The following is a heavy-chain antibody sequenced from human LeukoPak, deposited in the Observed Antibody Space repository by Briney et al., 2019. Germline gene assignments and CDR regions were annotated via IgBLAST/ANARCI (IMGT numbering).Heavy chain of an antibody. CDR3: APSLPEGERYSGTTYYFDY. CDR1: GFSLSTSGVG. Sequence: SGPTLVNPTQTLTLTCTFSGFSLSTSGVGVGWIRQPPGTALEWLALIYWNDDKRYSPSLKSRLTITKDTSKNQVVLTMTNMDPVDTATYYCAPSLPEGERYSGTTYYFDYWGQGTLVTVSS. CDR2: IYWNDDK. J-gene: IGHJ4*02. V-gene: IGHV2-5*01. D-gene: IGHD1-26*01.